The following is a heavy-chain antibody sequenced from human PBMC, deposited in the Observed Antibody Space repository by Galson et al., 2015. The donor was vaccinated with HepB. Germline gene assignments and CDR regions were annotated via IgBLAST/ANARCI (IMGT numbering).Heavy chain of an antibody. CDR2: IKSKTDGGTT. D-gene: IGHD3-16*01. V-gene: IGHV3-15*01. Sequence: SLRLSCAASGFTFSNARMSWVRQAPGKGLEWVGRIKSKTDGGTTDYAAPVKGRFTISRDDSKNTLYLQMNSLKTEDTAVYYCTTDGYFWYYFDYWGQGTLVTVSS. CDR1: GFTFSNAR. CDR3: TTDGYFWYYFDY. J-gene: IGHJ4*02.